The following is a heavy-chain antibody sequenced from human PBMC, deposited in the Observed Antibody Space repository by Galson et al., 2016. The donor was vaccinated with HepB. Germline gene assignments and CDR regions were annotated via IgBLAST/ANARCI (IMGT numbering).Heavy chain of an antibody. CDR3: ARAYLLYCTTTSCYLDY. D-gene: IGHD2-2*01. Sequence: SLRLSCAASGFTFSNFDMHWVRQAPGKGLDWVAVISYDGSNKYYADSVKGRFTISRDNSKNTVYLQMNSLRAEDTAVYYCARAYLLYCTTTSCYLDYWGQGTLVTVSS. J-gene: IGHJ4*02. CDR2: ISYDGSNK. V-gene: IGHV3-30*03. CDR1: GFTFSNFD.